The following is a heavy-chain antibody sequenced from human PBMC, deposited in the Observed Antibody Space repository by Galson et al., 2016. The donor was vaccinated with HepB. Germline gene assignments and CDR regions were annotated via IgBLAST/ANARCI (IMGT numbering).Heavy chain of an antibody. CDR2: ISVYGIT. J-gene: IGHJ4*02. V-gene: IGHV3-23*01. CDR1: GYTFRSYA. CDR3: AKVKSGAAAGTIEY. Sequence: SLRLSCAASGYTFRSYAMTWVRQAPGKGWEWVSGISVYGITYYADSVQGRFTVSRDNSKNTLYLQMNSLRAEDTAVYYCAKVKSGAAAGTIEYWGQGTLVTVSS. D-gene: IGHD6-25*01.